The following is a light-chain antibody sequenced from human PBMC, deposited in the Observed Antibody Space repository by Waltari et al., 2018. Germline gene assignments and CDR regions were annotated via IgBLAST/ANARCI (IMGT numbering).Light chain of an antibody. Sequence: DIVMTQTPLSLPITPGEPASISCRSSQSLLHSNGNTYLHWYLQKPGQSPQVLIYWGSNRASGVPDMFSGSRSGTDFTLKISKVEAEDVGVYYCVQTIAFPWTFGQGTKVEIK. CDR1: QSLLHSNGNTY. CDR3: VQTIAFPWT. V-gene: IGKV2-40*01. CDR2: WGS. J-gene: IGKJ1*01.